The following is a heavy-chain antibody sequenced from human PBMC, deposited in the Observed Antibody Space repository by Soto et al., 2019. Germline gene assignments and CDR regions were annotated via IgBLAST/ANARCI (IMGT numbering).Heavy chain of an antibody. CDR1: GFIFSSYA. CDR2: ISDSGGST. V-gene: IGHV3-23*01. Sequence: EMQLLESGGGLVQPGGSQRLSCAASGFIFSSYAMSWVRQAPGKGLEWVSAISDSGGSTYYADSVKGRFTISRDNSKNTLYLQMNSLRAEDTAVYYCAKDSNYDDAYGMDVWGQVTTVTVSS. CDR3: AKDSNYDDAYGMDV. D-gene: IGHD4-4*01. J-gene: IGHJ6*02.